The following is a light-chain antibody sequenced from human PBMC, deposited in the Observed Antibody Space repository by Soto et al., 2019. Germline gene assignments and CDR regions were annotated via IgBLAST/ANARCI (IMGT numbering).Light chain of an antibody. V-gene: IGLV2-14*01. J-gene: IGLJ1*01. CDR1: SSDVGNYKY. Sequence: QCLLTQPASVSGSPGQSITISCTGTSSDVGNYKYVSWYQQHPGKAPKLMIYEVSNRPSGASNRFSGSKSGNTASLTISGLQAEDETDYYCFSYTSSGTYVFGTGTKVTVL. CDR2: EVS. CDR3: FSYTSSGTYV.